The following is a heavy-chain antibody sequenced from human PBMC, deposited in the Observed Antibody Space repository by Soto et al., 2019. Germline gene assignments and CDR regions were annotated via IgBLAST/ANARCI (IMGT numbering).Heavy chain of an antibody. J-gene: IGHJ4*02. V-gene: IGHV4-34*01. Sequence: PSETLSLTCAVYGGSFSGYYWSWIRQPPGKGLEWIGEINHSGSTNYNPSLKSRVTISVDTSKNQFSLKLTSVTAADTAVFYCARATYSVVLTGYSTFVYWGQGVLVTVSS. CDR3: ARATYSVVLTGYSTFVY. CDR2: INHSGST. D-gene: IGHD3-9*01. CDR1: GGSFSGYY.